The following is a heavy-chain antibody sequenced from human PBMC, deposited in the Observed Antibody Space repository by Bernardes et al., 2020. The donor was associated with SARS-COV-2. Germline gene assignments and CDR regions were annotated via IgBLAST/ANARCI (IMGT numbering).Heavy chain of an antibody. D-gene: IGHD2-8*02. CDR1: GGSILSHY. Sequence: SETLSLTCTVSGGSILSHYWSWIRQPPGQGLAWIGYPHYSGRTNYNPSLKSRVTISVDTSENQFSLILRSVTATDTAVYHCATQRGTYWHFDFWGKGTLVTVSP. J-gene: IGHJ4*02. CDR3: ATQRGTYWHFDF. V-gene: IGHV4-59*08. CDR2: PHYSGRT.